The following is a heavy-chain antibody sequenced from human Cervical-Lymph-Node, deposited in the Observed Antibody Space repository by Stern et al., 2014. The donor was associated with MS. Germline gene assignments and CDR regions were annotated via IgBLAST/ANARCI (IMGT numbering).Heavy chain of an antibody. Sequence: QVQLQQWGAGLLKPSETLSLTCAVYGGSFSGYYWSWIRQPPGKGLEWIGEINHSGRTNYNPSLKSRVTISVDTSKNQFSLKLCSVTAADTAVYYCARGSSSWTPFDYWGQGTLVTVSS. CDR3: ARGSSSWTPFDY. CDR1: GGSFSGYY. D-gene: IGHD6-13*01. J-gene: IGHJ4*02. V-gene: IGHV4-34*01. CDR2: INHSGRT.